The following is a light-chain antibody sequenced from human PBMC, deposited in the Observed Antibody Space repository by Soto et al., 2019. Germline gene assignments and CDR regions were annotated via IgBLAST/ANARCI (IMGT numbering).Light chain of an antibody. CDR2: EGS. J-gene: IGLJ1*01. CDR1: SSDVGSSNF. V-gene: IGLV2-23*01. CDR3: CSFPGTSTLYV. Sequence: QSALTQPASVSGSPGQPLTISCTGTSSDVGSSNFVSWYQQHPGKAPKLIIYEGSRRPSGVSGRFSGSKSGNAASLTISGLQAEDEADYYCCSFPGTSTLYVFGSGTKLTVL.